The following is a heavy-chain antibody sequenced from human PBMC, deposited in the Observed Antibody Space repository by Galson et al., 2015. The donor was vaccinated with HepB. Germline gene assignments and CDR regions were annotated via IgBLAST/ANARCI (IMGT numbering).Heavy chain of an antibody. CDR1: GDSVSNNNAA. V-gene: IGHV6-1*01. D-gene: IGHD1/OR15-1a*01. CDR3: GRVSGTIYYYGLDV. J-gene: IGHJ6*02. Sequence: AISGDSVSNNNAAWNWIRQSPSRGLEWLGRTYYRAKWYNDYAPAVRSRITINPDTSKNQFSLQLNSVTPDDSAVYYCGRVSGTIYYYGLDVWGQGTTITVSS. CDR2: TYYRAKWYN.